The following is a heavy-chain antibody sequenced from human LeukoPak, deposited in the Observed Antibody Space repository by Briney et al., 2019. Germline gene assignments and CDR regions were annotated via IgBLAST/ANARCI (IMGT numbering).Heavy chain of an antibody. Sequence: SETLSPTCTVSNGSMRSYYWTWIRQPAGKGLEWVGRLFDTRKTYYNPSLRSRVTMSIDMSRNQFSLKMTSVTAADTAVYYCARGFQGVYDYWGQGALVIVSS. D-gene: IGHD5/OR15-5a*01. CDR1: NGSMRSYY. V-gene: IGHV4-4*07. J-gene: IGHJ4*02. CDR3: ARGFQGVYDY. CDR2: LFDTRKT.